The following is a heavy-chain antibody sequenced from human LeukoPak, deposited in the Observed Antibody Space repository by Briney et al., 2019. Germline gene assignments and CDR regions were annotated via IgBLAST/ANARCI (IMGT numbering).Heavy chain of an antibody. CDR1: GFTFSSYW. CDR3: AREAAAGTAGAYGMDV. J-gene: IGHJ6*02. V-gene: IGHV3-74*01. Sequence: GGSLRLSCAASGFTFSSYWMHWVRQAPGKELVWVSRINYDGSSTSYADSVKGRFTISRDNAKNTLYLQMTSLRAEDTAVYYCAREAAAGTAGAYGMDVWGQGTTVTVSS. D-gene: IGHD6-13*01. CDR2: INYDGSST.